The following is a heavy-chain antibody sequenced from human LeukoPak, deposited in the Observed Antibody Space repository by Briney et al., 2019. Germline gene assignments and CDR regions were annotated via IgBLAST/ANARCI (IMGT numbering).Heavy chain of an antibody. CDR2: IYHNGGT. Sequence: PSETLSLTCTVSGGSISGYYWSWIRQPPRKGLEWLGYIYHNGGTTYNTSLQSRLTVSVDTTKNQFSLKLSSVTAADTAVYYCARHLRAVAGGRYFDYWGQGTQVTVSS. CDR1: GGSISGYY. V-gene: IGHV4-59*08. D-gene: IGHD6-19*01. J-gene: IGHJ4*02. CDR3: ARHLRAVAGGRYFDY.